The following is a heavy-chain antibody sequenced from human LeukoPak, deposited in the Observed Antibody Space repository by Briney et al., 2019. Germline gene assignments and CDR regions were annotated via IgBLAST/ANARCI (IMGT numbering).Heavy chain of an antibody. Sequence: VSXXXSGXXXTTYGXXXVXQAPGQGXXWMXWISGGNTNYAQKFQGRVTMTTDTSTSTAYMELRSLRSDDTAVYYCAKDSRGHCSKGACYSIDYWGQGTLVTVSS. CDR1: GXXXTTYG. CDR2: ISGGNT. D-gene: IGHD2-8*01. CDR3: AKDSRGHCSKGACYSIDY. V-gene: IGHV1-18*01. J-gene: IGHJ4*02.